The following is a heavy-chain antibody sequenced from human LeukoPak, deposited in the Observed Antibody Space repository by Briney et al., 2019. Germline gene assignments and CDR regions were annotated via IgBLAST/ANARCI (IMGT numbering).Heavy chain of an antibody. CDR1: GFTFSSYW. V-gene: IGHV3-9*03. CDR3: AKDIHPYYYYYMDV. Sequence: PGGSLRLSCAASGFTFSSYWMSWVRQAPGKGLEWVSGISWNSGSIGYADSVKGRFTISRDNAKNSLYLQMNSLRAEDMALYYCAKDIHPYYYYYMDVWGKGTTVTVSS. J-gene: IGHJ6*03. CDR2: ISWNSGSI.